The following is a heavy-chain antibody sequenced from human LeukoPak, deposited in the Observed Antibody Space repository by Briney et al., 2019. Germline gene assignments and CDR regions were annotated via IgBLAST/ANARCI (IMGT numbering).Heavy chain of an antibody. CDR3: ARDRDSSGWYEGFDY. D-gene: IGHD6-19*01. Sequence: GGSLRLSCAASGFTFSSSAMHWVRQAPDKGLEWVAVISYDGSNKYYADSVKGRFTISRDNSKNTLYLQMNSLRADDAAVYYCARDRDSSGWYEGFDYWGQGTLVTVSS. V-gene: IGHV3-30-3*01. CDR2: ISYDGSNK. J-gene: IGHJ4*02. CDR1: GFTFSSSA.